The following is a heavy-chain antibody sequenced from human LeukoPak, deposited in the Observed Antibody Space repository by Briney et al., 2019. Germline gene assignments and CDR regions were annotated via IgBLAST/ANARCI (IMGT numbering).Heavy chain of an antibody. CDR2: INPNSGGT. J-gene: IGHJ2*01. D-gene: IGHD6-13*01. CDR1: GYTFIGYY. Sequence: ASVKVSCKASGYTFIGYYMHWVRQAPGQGLEWMGWINPNSGGTNYAQKFQGRVTMTRNTSISTAYMELSSLRSEDTAVYYCATRLGRAAARSNWYFDLWGRGTLVTVSS. CDR3: ATRLGRAAARSNWYFDL. V-gene: IGHV1-2*02.